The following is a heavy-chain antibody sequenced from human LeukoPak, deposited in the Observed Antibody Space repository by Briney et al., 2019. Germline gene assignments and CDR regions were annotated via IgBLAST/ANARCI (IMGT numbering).Heavy chain of an antibody. Sequence: ASVKVSCKASGYTFTSYGISWVRQAPGQGLEWMGWISAYNGNTNYAQKLQGRVTMTTDTSTSTAYMELRSLRSDDTAVCYCARDEEPIQLWLNYYGMDVWGQGTTVTVSS. CDR3: ARDEEPIQLWLNYYGMDV. CDR1: GYTFTSYG. J-gene: IGHJ6*02. V-gene: IGHV1-18*01. CDR2: ISAYNGNT. D-gene: IGHD5-18*01.